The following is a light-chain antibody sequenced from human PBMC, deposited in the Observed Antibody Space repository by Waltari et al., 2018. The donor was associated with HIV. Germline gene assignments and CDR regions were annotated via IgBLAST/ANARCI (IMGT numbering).Light chain of an antibody. CDR2: EDN. CDR3: QSYDSSNQV. V-gene: IGLV6-57*03. Sequence: NFMLTQPHSVSESPGKTVTISCTRSSGSIADNYVQWYQQRPGSAPTTVIYEDNQRPSWVPDRFSGSIDSSSNSASLTISGLKTEDEADYYCQSYDSSNQVFGGGTQLTVL. J-gene: IGLJ3*02. CDR1: SGSIADNY.